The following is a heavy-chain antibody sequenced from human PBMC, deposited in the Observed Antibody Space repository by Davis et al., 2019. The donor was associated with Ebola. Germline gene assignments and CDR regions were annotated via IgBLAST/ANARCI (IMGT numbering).Heavy chain of an antibody. V-gene: IGHV3-21*01. D-gene: IGHD2-21*02. CDR1: GFVFRNYV. CDR3: VRDPALVVTGGGWFFGL. Sequence: GESLKISCAASGFVFRNYVMSWVRQAPGKGLEWVSFISSSSYIYYADSVKGRFTVSRDNAKNSLHLQMNSLRAGDTAVYYCVRDPALVVTGGGWFFGLWGRGTLVTVSS. J-gene: IGHJ2*01. CDR2: ISSSSYI.